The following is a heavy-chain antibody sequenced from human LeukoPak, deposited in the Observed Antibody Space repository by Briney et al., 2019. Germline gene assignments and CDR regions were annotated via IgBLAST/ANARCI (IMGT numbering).Heavy chain of an antibody. J-gene: IGHJ4*02. D-gene: IGHD2-15*01. CDR1: GFTFSSYS. CDR3: AIDQYSRMVAAPFDY. CDR2: ISSSSSTI. V-gene: IGHV3-48*01. Sequence: GGSLRLSCAASGFTFSSYSMNWVRQAPGKGLEWVSYISSSSSTIYYADSVKGRFTISRDNAKNSLYLQMNSLRAEDTAVYYCAIDQYSRMVAAPFDYWGQGTLVTVSS.